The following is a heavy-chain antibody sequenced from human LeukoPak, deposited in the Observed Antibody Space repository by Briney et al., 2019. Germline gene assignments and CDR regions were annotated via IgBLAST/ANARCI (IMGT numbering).Heavy chain of an antibody. CDR2: INHSGST. Sequence: SETLSLTCTVSGGSFSGYYWSWIRQPPGKGLEWIGEINHSGSTNYNPSLKSRVIISVDTSKNQFSLKLSSVSAADTAVYYCARTSIYYDSSGYRSWGQGTLVTVSS. CDR1: GGSFSGYY. V-gene: IGHV4-34*01. J-gene: IGHJ5*02. CDR3: ARTSIYYDSSGYRS. D-gene: IGHD3-22*01.